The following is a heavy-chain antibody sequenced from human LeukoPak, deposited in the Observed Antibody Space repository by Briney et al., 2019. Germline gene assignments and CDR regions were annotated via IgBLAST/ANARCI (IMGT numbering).Heavy chain of an antibody. CDR3: ARSLGSKYYFDY. CDR2: IRQDGDTK. V-gene: IGHV3-7*01. D-gene: IGHD3-10*01. J-gene: IGHJ4*02. Sequence: GGSLRLSCAASGFPFNAYWMTWVRQAPGKGLEWVANIRQDGDTKYYVDSVKGRFTISRDNSKNTLYLQMNSLRAEDTAVYYCARSLGSKYYFDYWGQGTLVTVSS. CDR1: GFPFNAYW.